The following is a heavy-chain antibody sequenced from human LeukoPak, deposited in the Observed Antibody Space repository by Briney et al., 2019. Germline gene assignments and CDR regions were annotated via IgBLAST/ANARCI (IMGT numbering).Heavy chain of an antibody. CDR2: IYHSGST. CDR3: AREEGSYCSSTSCPGGFDY. V-gene: IGHV4-38-2*02. D-gene: IGHD2-2*01. J-gene: IGHJ4*02. Sequence: PSETLSLTCAVSGYSISSGYYWGWIRQPPGKGLEWIGSIYHSGSTYYNPSLKSRVTIPVDTSKNQFSLKLSSVTAADTAVYYCAREEGSYCSSTSCPGGFDYWGQGTLVTVSS. CDR1: GYSISSGYY.